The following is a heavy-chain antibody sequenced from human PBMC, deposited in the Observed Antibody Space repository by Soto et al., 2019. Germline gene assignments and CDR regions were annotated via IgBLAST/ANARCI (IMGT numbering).Heavy chain of an antibody. CDR3: ARGGDIVVVPAAMSNFDY. J-gene: IGHJ4*02. CDR2: INPSGGST. CDR1: GYTFTSYY. Sequence: ASVKVSCKASGYTFTSYYVHWVRQAPGQGLEWMGIINPSGGSTSYAQKFQGRVTMTRDTSTSTVYMELSSLRSEDTAVYYCARGGDIVVVPAAMSNFDYWGQGTLVTVSS. D-gene: IGHD2-2*01. V-gene: IGHV1-46*03.